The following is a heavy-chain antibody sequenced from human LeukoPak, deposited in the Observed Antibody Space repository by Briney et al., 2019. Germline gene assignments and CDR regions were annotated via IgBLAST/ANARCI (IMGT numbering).Heavy chain of an antibody. J-gene: IGHJ4*02. D-gene: IGHD6-13*01. V-gene: IGHV3-30*18. CDR1: GFTFSSYG. CDR3: AKDGAAAGTGY. CDR2: ISYDGSNK. Sequence: GRSLRLSCAASGFTFSSYGMHWVRQAPGKGLEWVAVISYDGSNKYYADSVKGRFTISRDNSKNTLYLQMNSLRAEDTAVYYCAKDGAAAGTGYWGQGTLVTVSS.